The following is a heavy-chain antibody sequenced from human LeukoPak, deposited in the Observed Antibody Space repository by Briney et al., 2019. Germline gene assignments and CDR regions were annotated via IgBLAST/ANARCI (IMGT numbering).Heavy chain of an antibody. CDR1: GFTFSGRY. Sequence: GGSLRLSCTASGFTFSGRYMDWVRQAPGKGLEWVGRSRDRANGYPPEYAASVRGRFTISRDDSETSMYLQMNSLKTEDSAVYYCTRGGTSSVAYYYHMDVWGQGTTVTVSS. CDR2: SRDRANGYPP. CDR3: TRGGTSSVAYYYHMDV. V-gene: IGHV3-72*01. J-gene: IGHJ6*02. D-gene: IGHD1-26*01.